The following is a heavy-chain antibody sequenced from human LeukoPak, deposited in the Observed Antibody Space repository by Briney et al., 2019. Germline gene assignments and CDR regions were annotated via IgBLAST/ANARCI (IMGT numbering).Heavy chain of an antibody. D-gene: IGHD2-15*01. V-gene: IGHV3-74*01. J-gene: IGHJ6*02. Sequence: GGSLRLSCAASGFTFSSYWMHWVRQAPGKGLVWVSRINSDGSSTSYADSVKGRFTISRDNAKNTLYLQMNSLRAEDTAVYYCAREYCSGGSCYRRVDYYYYYGMGVWGQGTTVTVSS. CDR2: INSDGSST. CDR1: GFTFSSYW. CDR3: AREYCSGGSCYRRVDYYYYYGMGV.